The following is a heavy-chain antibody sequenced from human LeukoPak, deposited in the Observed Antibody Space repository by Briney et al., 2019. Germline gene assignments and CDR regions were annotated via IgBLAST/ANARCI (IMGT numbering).Heavy chain of an antibody. CDR3: ASASTGYSGGWYGAKYMDV. D-gene: IGHD6-19*01. J-gene: IGHJ6*03. CDR1: GGTFSSYA. CDR2: IIPILGIA. V-gene: IGHV1-69*04. Sequence: SVKVSCKASGGTFSSYAISWVRQAPGQGLEWMGRIIPILGIANYAQKFQGRVTITADKSTSTAYMELSSLRSEDTAVYYCASASTGYSGGWYGAKYMDVWGKGTTVTVSS.